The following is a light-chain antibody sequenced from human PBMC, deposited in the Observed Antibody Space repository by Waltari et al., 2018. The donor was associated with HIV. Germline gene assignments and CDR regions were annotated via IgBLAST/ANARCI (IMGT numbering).Light chain of an antibody. CDR3: QQYNSD. Sequence: DIQMTQSPSTLSASIGDRVTITCRASQTISNFLAWYQHKPGKAPKLLIYKASHLQTGVPSRFSGSGSGTEFTLTISNLQPDDFATYYCQQYNSDFGPGTKVEI. CDR2: KAS. J-gene: IGKJ3*01. V-gene: IGKV1-5*03. CDR1: QTISNF.